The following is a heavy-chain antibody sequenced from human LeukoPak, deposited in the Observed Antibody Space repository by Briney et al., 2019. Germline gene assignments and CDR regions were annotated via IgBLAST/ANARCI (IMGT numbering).Heavy chain of an antibody. Sequence: SETLSLTCTVSGVSISSYYWSWIRQPPGKGLEWIGYFYYSGSTNYNPSLKSRVIISVDTSKNQLALNLSSVTAADTAVYYCARALYGSASNNYYMDVWGKGITVTVSS. CDR1: GVSISSYY. CDR3: ARALYGSASNNYYMDV. V-gene: IGHV4-59*01. D-gene: IGHD3-10*01. CDR2: FYYSGST. J-gene: IGHJ6*03.